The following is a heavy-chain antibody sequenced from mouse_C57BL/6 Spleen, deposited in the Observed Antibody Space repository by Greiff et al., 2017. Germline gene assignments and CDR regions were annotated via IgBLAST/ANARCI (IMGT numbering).Heavy chain of an antibody. Sequence: VQLQQPGAELVMPGASVKLSCKASGYTFTSYWMHWVKQRPGQGLEWIGEIDPSDSYTNYNQKFKGKSTLTVDKSSSTAYMQLSSLTSEDSAVYYCATMVRRRNYFDYWGQGTTFTVSS. CDR1: GYTFTSYW. J-gene: IGHJ2*01. CDR3: ATMVRRRNYFDY. CDR2: IDPSDSYT. D-gene: IGHD2-2*01. V-gene: IGHV1-69*01.